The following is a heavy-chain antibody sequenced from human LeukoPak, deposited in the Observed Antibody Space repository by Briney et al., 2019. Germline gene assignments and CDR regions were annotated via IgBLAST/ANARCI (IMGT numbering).Heavy chain of an antibody. D-gene: IGHD7-27*01. J-gene: IGHJ4*02. CDR1: GFAFRDYW. Sequence: PGGSLRLSCAASGFAFRDYWMNWVRQAPGKGLEWVANINLGGSDVLYVDSVKGRCTASRDNAENSLPLQMDSLRAEDTAVYYCAAWGLHNYWGQGTLVTVSS. CDR3: AAWGLHNY. CDR2: INLGGSDV. V-gene: IGHV3-7*01.